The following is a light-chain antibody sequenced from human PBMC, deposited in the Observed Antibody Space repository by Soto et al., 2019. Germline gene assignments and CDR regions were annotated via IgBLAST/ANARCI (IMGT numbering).Light chain of an antibody. V-gene: IGKV1-5*01. Sequence: DIQMTQSPSTLSASVGDRVTITCRASQSISSWLAWYQQKPGKAPKLLIYDASSLESGVPSRFSGSGSGTEFTHTISILQPDDFATYYCQQYNSYSTFGQGTKREIK. CDR2: DAS. CDR3: QQYNSYST. J-gene: IGKJ2*01. CDR1: QSISSW.